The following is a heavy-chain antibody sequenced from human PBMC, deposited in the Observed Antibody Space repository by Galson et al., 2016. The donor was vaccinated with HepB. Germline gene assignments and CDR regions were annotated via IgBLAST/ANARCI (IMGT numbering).Heavy chain of an antibody. J-gene: IGHJ6*02. CDR2: INHSGST. CDR1: GGSFMVYY. CDR3: ARGRYGDYKGENGMDV. V-gene: IGHV4-34*01. D-gene: IGHD4-17*01. Sequence: TLSLTCAVDGGSFMVYYWNWIRQPPGKGLEWIGEINHSGSTNYNPSLESRVTMSVDTSKNQFSLKLTSVTAADTAVYYCARGRYGDYKGENGMDVWGQGTTVTVSS.